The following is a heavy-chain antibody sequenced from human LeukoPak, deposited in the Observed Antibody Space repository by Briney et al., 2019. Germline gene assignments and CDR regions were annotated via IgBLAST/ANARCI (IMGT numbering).Heavy chain of an antibody. D-gene: IGHD2-2*02. CDR1: GYTFTSYG. V-gene: IGHV1-18*01. Sequence: ASVKVSCKASGYTFTSYGISWVRRAPGQGLEWMGWISAYNGNTNYAQKLQGRVTMTTDPSTSTAYMELRSLRSDDTAVYYCARWAGNIVVVPAAIQWFDPWGQGTLVTVSS. CDR2: ISAYNGNT. CDR3: ARWAGNIVVVPAAIQWFDP. J-gene: IGHJ5*02.